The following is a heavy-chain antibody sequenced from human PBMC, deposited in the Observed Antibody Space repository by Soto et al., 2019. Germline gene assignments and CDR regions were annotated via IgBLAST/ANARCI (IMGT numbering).Heavy chain of an antibody. CDR2: ISSSSSTI. CDR1: GFTFSTYS. D-gene: IGHD3-22*01. J-gene: IGHJ4*02. Sequence: EVQLVESGGGLVQPGGSLRLSCAASGFTFSTYSMNWVRQAPGKGLEWVSYISSSSSTIYYADSVKGRFTISRDNAKNSLYLQMNSLRDEDTAVYYCATLDYYDSSGYYPLNYWGQGTLVTVSS. CDR3: ATLDYYDSSGYYPLNY. V-gene: IGHV3-48*02.